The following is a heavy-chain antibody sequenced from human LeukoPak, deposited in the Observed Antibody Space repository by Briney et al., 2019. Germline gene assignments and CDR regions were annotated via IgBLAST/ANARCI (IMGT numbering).Heavy chain of an antibody. CDR1: GFTFRSYA. D-gene: IGHD3-22*01. CDR2: ISGGGGST. Sequence: PGGSLRLSCAASGFTFRSYAMNWVRQAPGKGLEWVSGISGGGGSTYYADSVKGRFTISRDNSKNTLSLQVTSLRAEDTAVYYCAREGESSGYCGAFNIWGQGTTVTVSS. V-gene: IGHV3-23*01. CDR3: AREGESSGYCGAFNI. J-gene: IGHJ3*02.